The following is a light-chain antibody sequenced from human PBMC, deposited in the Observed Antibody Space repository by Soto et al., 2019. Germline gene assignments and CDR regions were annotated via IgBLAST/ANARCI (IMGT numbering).Light chain of an antibody. J-gene: IGLJ2*01. CDR1: SSNIGAGND. CDR3: QSYASGLSGHVV. V-gene: IGLV1-40*01. CDR2: DNS. Sequence: QSVLTQPPSVSGSPGQRVTISCTGTSSNIGAGNDVYWYQQHPGKAPKLIISDNSNRPSGVPDRFSGSKSGTSASLAITGLRVEDEAEYYCQSYASGLSGHVVFGGGTKLTVL.